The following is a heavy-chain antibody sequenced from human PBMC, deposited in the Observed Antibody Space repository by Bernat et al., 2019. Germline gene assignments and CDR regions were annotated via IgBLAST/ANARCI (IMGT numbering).Heavy chain of an antibody. Sequence: QVQLVESGGGLVKPGGSLRLSCAASGFTFSDYYMSWIRQAPGKGLDWVSYISSSSSYTNYADSVKGRFTISRDNAKNSLYLQMNSLRAEEPAVDYCARGTSTSAPYMDVWGKGTTVTVSS. CDR1: GFTFSDYY. J-gene: IGHJ6*03. CDR3: ARGTSTSAPYMDV. V-gene: IGHV3-11*05. CDR2: ISSSSSYT.